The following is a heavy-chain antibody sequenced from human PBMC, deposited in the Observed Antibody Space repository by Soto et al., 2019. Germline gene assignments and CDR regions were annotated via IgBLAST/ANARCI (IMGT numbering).Heavy chain of an antibody. D-gene: IGHD3-16*01. V-gene: IGHV4-38-2*02. CDR3: ARDWGTVFYRLDS. CDR1: GYSISTGFN. Sequence: SETLSLTCAVSGYSISTGFNWGWSRQPPGWGVEGIGSIYHSGSTYYNLFLKSRATMTSDASKNQTSLKLSTVTSADTALYYCARDWGTVFYRLDSWGQGTLVTVSS. J-gene: IGHJ5*01. CDR2: IYHSGST.